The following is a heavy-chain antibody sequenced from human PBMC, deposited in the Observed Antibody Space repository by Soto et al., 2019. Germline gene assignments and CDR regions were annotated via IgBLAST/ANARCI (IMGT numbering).Heavy chain of an antibody. Sequence: QITLKESGPTLVKPTQTLTLTCTFSGFSLSTSGVSVGWIRQPPGKALEWLALIYWDDDKRYSPSLKRRLTITKETSKNQVVLTMTNMDPVDTATYYCAHKGKNYYDGSGYEYYFDYWGQGTLVTVSS. V-gene: IGHV2-5*02. J-gene: IGHJ4*02. CDR1: GFSLSTSGVS. CDR3: AHKGKNYYDGSGYEYYFDY. CDR2: IYWDDDK. D-gene: IGHD3-22*01.